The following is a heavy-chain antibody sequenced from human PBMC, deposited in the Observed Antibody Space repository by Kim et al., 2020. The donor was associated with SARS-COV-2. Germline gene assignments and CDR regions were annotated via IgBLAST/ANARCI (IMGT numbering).Heavy chain of an antibody. D-gene: IGHD1-26*01. V-gene: IGHV3-15*01. J-gene: IGHJ4*02. CDR1: GFTFTNAW. CDR3: TTDKGVSYYPLFGY. Sequence: GGSLRLSCEASGFTFTNAWMGWIRLAPGKGLEWVGRIKSKTVGGTPDYAAPVKGRFTISRDDSKDTLYLQMNSLKTEDAAVYYCTTDKGVSYYPLFGYWGQGTLVTVSS. CDR2: IKSKTVGGTP.